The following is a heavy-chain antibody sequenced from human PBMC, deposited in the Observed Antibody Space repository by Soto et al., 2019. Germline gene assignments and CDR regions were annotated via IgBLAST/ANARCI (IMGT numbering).Heavy chain of an antibody. CDR1: GDSVSSNSAA. J-gene: IGHJ4*02. D-gene: IGHD2-2*01. CDR2: TYYRSRWYN. V-gene: IGHV6-1*01. CDR3: ARLACSSTICSLDY. Sequence: SQTLSLTCAVSGDSVSSNSAAWNCIRQSPSRGLEWLGRTYYRSRWYNDYAVSVKSRITINPDTSKNHFSLQLNSVTPDDTAVYYCARLACSSTICSLDYWGQGSLVTVSS.